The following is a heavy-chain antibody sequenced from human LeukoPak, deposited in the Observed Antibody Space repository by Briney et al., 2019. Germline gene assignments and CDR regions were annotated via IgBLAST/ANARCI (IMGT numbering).Heavy chain of an antibody. Sequence: AASVKVSCKASGYTFTSYYMHWVRQAPGQGLEWMGIINPSGGSTSYAQKFQGRVTMTRDTSTSTVYMELSSLRSEDTAVYYCAREVGATPVAHYYGMDVWGQGTTVTVSS. D-gene: IGHD1-26*01. J-gene: IGHJ6*02. CDR3: AREVGATPVAHYYGMDV. CDR1: GYTFTSYY. CDR2: INPSGGST. V-gene: IGHV1-46*01.